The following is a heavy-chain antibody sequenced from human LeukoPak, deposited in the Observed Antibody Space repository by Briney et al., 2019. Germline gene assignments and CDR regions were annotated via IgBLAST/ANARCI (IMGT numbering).Heavy chain of an antibody. CDR3: AKSQQQLKPDYDY. J-gene: IGHJ4*02. V-gene: IGHV3-33*06. D-gene: IGHD6-13*01. CDR2: IWYDGSNK. CDR1: GFTFSSYG. Sequence: GGSLRLSCAASGFTFSSYGMHWVRQAPGKGLEWVAVIWYDGSNKYYADSVKGRFTISRDNSKNTLNLQMNSLRVEDTAVYYCAKSQQQLKPDYDYWGQGTLVTVSS.